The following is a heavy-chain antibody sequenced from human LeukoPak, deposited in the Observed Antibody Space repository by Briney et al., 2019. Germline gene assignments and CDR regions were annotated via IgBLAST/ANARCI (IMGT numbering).Heavy chain of an antibody. CDR2: IYHSGST. CDR1: GGSISSGGYS. D-gene: IGHD3-9*01. J-gene: IGHJ5*02. Sequence: SETLSLTCAVSGGSISSGGYSWSWIRQPPGKGLEWIGYIYHSGSTYYNPSLKSRVTISVDRSKNQFSLKLSSVTAADTAVYYCARVGILTGSRWFDPWGQGTLVTVSS. V-gene: IGHV4-30-2*01. CDR3: ARVGILTGSRWFDP.